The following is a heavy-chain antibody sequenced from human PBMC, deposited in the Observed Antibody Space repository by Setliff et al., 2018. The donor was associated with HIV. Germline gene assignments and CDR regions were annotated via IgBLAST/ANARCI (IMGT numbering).Heavy chain of an antibody. J-gene: IGHJ3*02. V-gene: IGHV1-2*02. CDR2: INPNSGGT. CDR1: GYTFSSYG. Sequence: ASVKVSCKASGYTFSSYGISWVRQAPGQGLEWMGWINPNSGGTKYAQTFQGRVTMTRDTSINTAYMDLSRLRSDDTAVYYCARDKLEETTESLWGPMKNDAFDIWGPGTLVTVSS. D-gene: IGHD1-1*01. CDR3: ARDKLEETTESLWGPMKNDAFDI.